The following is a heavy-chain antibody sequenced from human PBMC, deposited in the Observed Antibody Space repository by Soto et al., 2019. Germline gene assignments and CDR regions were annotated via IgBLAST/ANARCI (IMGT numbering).Heavy chain of an antibody. CDR2: IYHSGST. V-gene: IGHV4-30-2*01. CDR1: GGSISSGGYS. D-gene: IGHD4-17*01. Sequence: QLQLQESGSGLVKPSQTLSLTCAVSGGSISSGGYSWSWIRQPPGRGLEWIGYIYHSGSTYYNPCIKSRVPISVRRPKNQFALKLSSVTAADTAVYYCARSHTTVTSYDYWGQGTLVTVSA. CDR3: ARSHTTVTSYDY. J-gene: IGHJ4*02.